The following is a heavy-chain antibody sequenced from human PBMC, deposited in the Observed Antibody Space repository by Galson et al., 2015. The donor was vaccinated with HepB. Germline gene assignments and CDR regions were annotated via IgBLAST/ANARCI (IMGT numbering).Heavy chain of an antibody. CDR1: GFTVSINH. V-gene: IGHV3-53*01. CDR3: ARGSRWLQRNQNAFDI. D-gene: IGHD5-24*01. J-gene: IGHJ3*02. Sequence: SLRLSCAASGFTVSINHMSWVRQAPGKGLEWVSVIYSGGSTYYADSVKGRFTISRDNSKNTLYLQMNSLRAEDTAVYYCARGSRWLQRNQNAFDIWGQGTMVTVSS. CDR2: IYSGGST.